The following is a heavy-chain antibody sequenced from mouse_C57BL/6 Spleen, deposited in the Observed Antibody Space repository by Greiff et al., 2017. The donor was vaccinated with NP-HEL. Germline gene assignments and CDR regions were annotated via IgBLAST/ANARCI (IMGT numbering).Heavy chain of an antibody. CDR1: GYTFTSYW. Sequence: QVQLQQPGAELVRPGSSVKLSCKASGYTFTSYWMDWVKQRPGQGLEWIGNIYPSDSETHYNQKFKDKATLTVDKSSSTAYMQLSSLTSEDSAVYYCAREDYYGHWFAYWGQGTLVTVSA. CDR2: IYPSDSET. CDR3: AREDYYGHWFAY. J-gene: IGHJ3*01. V-gene: IGHV1-61*01. D-gene: IGHD1-1*01.